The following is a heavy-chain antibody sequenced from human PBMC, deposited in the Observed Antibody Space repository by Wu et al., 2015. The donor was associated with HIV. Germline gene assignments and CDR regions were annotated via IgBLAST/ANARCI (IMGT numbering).Heavy chain of an antibody. J-gene: IGHJ6*03. D-gene: IGHD6-6*01. CDR2: MNPNSGSA. Sequence: QVQLVQSGAEVKEPGASVKVSCKTSGYTFISYDINWVRQATGQGLEWMGWMNPNSGSAVSVQKFQGRVTFTRNTSTRTAYMELSNLRSEDTAVYYCARARSSYFDMDVWGKGTTVIVSS. CDR3: ARARSSYFDMDV. CDR1: GYTFISYD. V-gene: IGHV1-8*01.